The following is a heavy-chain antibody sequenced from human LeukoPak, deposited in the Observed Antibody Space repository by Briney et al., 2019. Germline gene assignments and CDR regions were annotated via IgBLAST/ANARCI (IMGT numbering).Heavy chain of an antibody. CDR1: GFTFSSYG. V-gene: IGHV3-33*01. J-gene: IGHJ5*02. CDR3: ARDRVWFDP. CDR2: IWYDGSKK. Sequence: GGPLRLSCAASGFTFSSYGMHWVRQAPGKGLEWGAVIWYDGSKKYYADAVKGRFTISRDNSKTTLYLQMNSLRAEDTAVYYCARDRVWFDPWGQGTLVTVSS. D-gene: IGHD6-13*01.